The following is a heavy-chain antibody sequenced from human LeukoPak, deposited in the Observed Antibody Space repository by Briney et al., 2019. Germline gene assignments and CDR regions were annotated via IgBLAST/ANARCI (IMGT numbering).Heavy chain of an antibody. Sequence: GGSLRLSCAASGFALSTYGMSWVRQAPAKGLEWVSSIRIGGGGTFYADSVKGRFTISRDNSENTLHLQMNNLRVEDTDTNFGERCMVHSPGWCNWFDPWGQGTLVTVSS. J-gene: IGHJ5*02. V-gene: IGHV3-23*01. CDR1: GFALSTYG. CDR2: IRIGGGGT. CDR3: ERCMVHSPGWCNWFDP. D-gene: IGHD1-1*01.